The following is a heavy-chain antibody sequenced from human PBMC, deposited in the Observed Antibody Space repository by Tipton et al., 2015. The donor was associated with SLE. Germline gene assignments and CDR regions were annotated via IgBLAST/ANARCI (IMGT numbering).Heavy chain of an antibody. D-gene: IGHD1-26*01. J-gene: IGHJ4*02. CDR2: IYYSGST. CDR3: AREGGSYTAFDY. CDR1: GGSISSYF. V-gene: IGHV4-59*01. Sequence: LRLSCTVSGGSISSYFWSWIRQPPGKGLEWIGHIYYSGSTNYNPSLKSRVTISVDTSKNQFSLRLNSVTAADTAVYYCAREGGSYTAFDYWGQGTLVTVSS.